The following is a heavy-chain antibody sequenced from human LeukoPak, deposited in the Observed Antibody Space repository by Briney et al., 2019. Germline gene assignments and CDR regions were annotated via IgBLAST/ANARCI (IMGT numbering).Heavy chain of an antibody. CDR2: IYYSGST. D-gene: IGHD3-3*01. Sequence: PSETLSLTCTVSGGSISSSSYYWGWTRQPRGKGLEWIGSIYYSGSTYYNPSLKSRVTISVDTSKHQFSLKLSSVTAADTAVYYCASGRFLEWFDAFDIWGQGTMVTVSS. J-gene: IGHJ3*02. CDR1: GGSISSSSYY. CDR3: ASGRFLEWFDAFDI. V-gene: IGHV4-39*01.